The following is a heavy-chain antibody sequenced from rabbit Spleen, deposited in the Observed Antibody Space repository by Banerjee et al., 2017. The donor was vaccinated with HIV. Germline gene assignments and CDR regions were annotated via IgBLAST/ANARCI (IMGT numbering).Heavy chain of an antibody. J-gene: IGHJ6*01. V-gene: IGHV1S45*01. Sequence: QEQIKETGGGLVQPGGSLTLSCKASGFDFRRYYLMWVRQAPGTGLEWIACIAGSSSGFTYSATWAKGRFTISKTSSTTVTLQMTSLTAADTATYFCARDTGSSFSSYGMDLWGPGTLVTVS. CDR1: GFDFRRYYL. CDR2: IAGSSSGFT. CDR3: ARDTGSSFSSYGMDL. D-gene: IGHD8-1*01.